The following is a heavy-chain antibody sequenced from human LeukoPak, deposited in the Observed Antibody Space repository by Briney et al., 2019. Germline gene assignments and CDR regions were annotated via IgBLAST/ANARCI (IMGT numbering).Heavy chain of an antibody. D-gene: IGHD2-2*01. CDR2: MNEYGSEK. V-gene: IGHV3-7*01. J-gene: IGHJ4*02. CDR1: GFTFSNYW. CDR3: ARVLYGSRVNVIDS. Sequence: GGSLTLSCTASGFTFSNYWINWVRQAPGKGLEWVANMNEYGSEKYYVDSVRGRFTISRDNAENSLFLHMNSLRVEDTAVYRCARVLYGSRVNVIDSWGPGTLVTVSS.